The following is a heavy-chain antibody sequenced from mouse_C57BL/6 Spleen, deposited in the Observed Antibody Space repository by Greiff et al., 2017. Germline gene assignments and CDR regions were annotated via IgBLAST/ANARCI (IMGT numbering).Heavy chain of an antibody. V-gene: IGHV1-53*01. Sequence: QVQLQQPGTELVKPGASVKLSCKASGYTFTSYWMHWVKQRPGQGLEWIGNINPSNGGTNYNEKFKGKATLTVDKSSSTAYMQLSSLTSEDSAVYYCARPHYYGSSYWYFDVWGTGTTVTVSS. CDR1: GYTFTSYW. J-gene: IGHJ1*03. CDR2: INPSNGGT. D-gene: IGHD1-1*01. CDR3: ARPHYYGSSYWYFDV.